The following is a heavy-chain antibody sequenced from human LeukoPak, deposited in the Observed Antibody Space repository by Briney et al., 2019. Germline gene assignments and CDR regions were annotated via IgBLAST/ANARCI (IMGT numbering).Heavy chain of an antibody. Sequence: ASETLSLTCAVCGYSISSGYYWGWIRQPPWKGLERIGSIYHSGSTYYNPSLKSRVTISLDTSKNQFSLKLSSVTAADTAVYYCARGGAVAGYDYWGQGSLVTVSS. CDR1: GYSISSGYY. D-gene: IGHD6-19*01. CDR3: ARGGAVAGYDY. CDR2: IYHSGST. J-gene: IGHJ4*02. V-gene: IGHV4-38-2*01.